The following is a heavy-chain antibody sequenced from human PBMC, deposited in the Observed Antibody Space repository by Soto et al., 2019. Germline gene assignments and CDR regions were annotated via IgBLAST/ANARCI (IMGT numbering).Heavy chain of an antibody. V-gene: IGHV4-59*08. J-gene: IGHJ4*02. Sequence: SETLSLTCTVSGGSISSYYWSWIRQPPGKGLEWIGYIYYSGSTNYNPSLKSRVTISVDTSKNQFSLKLSSVTAADTAVYYCARLPGYWGQGTLVTVSS. CDR2: IYYSGST. CDR1: GGSISSYY. CDR3: ARLPGY.